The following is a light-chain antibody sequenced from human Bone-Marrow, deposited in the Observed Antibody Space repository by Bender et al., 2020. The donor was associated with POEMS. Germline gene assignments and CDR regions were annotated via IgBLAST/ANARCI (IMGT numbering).Light chain of an antibody. CDR2: GDN. Sequence: QSVLTQPPSASGTPGQRVTISCSGSSSNIGTNTVNWYQLLPGTAPKLLIYGDNQRPSGVPDRFSGSKSGTSASLAISGLQSEDEADYYCAAWDDSLNGLVFGGGTKLTVL. J-gene: IGLJ2*01. CDR3: AAWDDSLNGLV. V-gene: IGLV1-44*01. CDR1: SSNIGTNT.